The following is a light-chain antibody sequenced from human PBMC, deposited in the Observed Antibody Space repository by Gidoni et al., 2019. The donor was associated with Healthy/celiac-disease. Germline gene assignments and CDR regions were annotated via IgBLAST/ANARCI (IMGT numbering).Light chain of an antibody. V-gene: IGKV1-39*01. CDR2: AAS. CDR3: QPSYSTPLT. Sequence: DSQMTQSPSSLSASVGDRVTITCRASQSISSYLNWYQQKPGKAPKLLIYAASSLQSGVPSRFSGSGSGTDFTLTISSLHPEDFATYYCQPSYSTPLTFGQGTKVEIK. J-gene: IGKJ1*01. CDR1: QSISSY.